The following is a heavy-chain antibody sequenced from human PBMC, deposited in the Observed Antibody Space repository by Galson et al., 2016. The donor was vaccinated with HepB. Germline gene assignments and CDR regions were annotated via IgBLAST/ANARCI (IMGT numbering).Heavy chain of an antibody. V-gene: IGHV3-7*02. CDR1: GFTFSKYW. D-gene: IGHD3-3*02. Sequence: SLRLSCAASGFTFSKYWMSWVRQAPGKGLEWVANIDQDGSEKYYVDSVKGRFTISRDTVNNTFYLQMNSLRVDDTAVYYCAWSPPILRANNWFGPWGQGTLVTVSS. CDR3: AWSPPILRANNWFGP. J-gene: IGHJ5*02. CDR2: IDQDGSEK.